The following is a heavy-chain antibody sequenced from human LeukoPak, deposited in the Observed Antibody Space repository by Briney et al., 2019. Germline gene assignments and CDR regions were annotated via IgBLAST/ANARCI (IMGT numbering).Heavy chain of an antibody. Sequence: GGSLRLSCAASGFTFSSYWMHWVRQAPGKGLVWVSRINSDGSSTSYADSVKGRFTISRDNSKNTLYLQMNSLRAEDTAVYYCAKSSHSLQLWTFYYFDYWGQGTLVTVSS. CDR1: GFTFSSYW. V-gene: IGHV3-74*01. D-gene: IGHD5-18*01. CDR2: INSDGSST. J-gene: IGHJ4*02. CDR3: AKSSHSLQLWTFYYFDY.